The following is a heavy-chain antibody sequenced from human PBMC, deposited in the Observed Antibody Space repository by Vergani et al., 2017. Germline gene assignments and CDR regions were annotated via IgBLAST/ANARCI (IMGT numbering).Heavy chain of an antibody. J-gene: IGHJ4*02. CDR3: ARQRPGSGWSPGDFDD. CDR2: IYYSGHT. D-gene: IGHD6-19*01. V-gene: IGHV4-39*01. CDR1: ADSISSGSYY. Sequence: QLQLQQSGPGLVKPSETLFLTCTVSADSISSGSYYWGWIRQPPGKSLEWIGSIYYSGHTYYNPSLKSRVAISVDTSKNQFSLKVTSVTAADPAVYFCARQRPGSGWSPGDFDDWGQGILVTVSS.